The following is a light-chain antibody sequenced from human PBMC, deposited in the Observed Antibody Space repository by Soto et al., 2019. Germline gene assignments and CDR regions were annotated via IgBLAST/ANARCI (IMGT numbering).Light chain of an antibody. J-gene: IGLJ3*02. Sequence: QSVLTQPASVSGSPGQSITISCTGTSSDVGGYNLVSWYQQYPGEAPKLIFYEVSKRPSGLSSRFSGSKSGNTASLTISGLQADDEADYYCCSYASGGTWVFGGGTQLTVL. CDR3: CSYASGGTWV. V-gene: IGLV2-23*02. CDR1: SSDVGGYNL. CDR2: EVS.